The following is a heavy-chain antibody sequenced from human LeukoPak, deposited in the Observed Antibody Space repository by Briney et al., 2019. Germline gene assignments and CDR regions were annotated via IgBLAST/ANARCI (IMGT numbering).Heavy chain of an antibody. D-gene: IGHD3-22*01. J-gene: IGHJ4*02. CDR3: ASQYYYDSSGYYFYDY. CDR2: IYTSGST. V-gene: IGHV4-61*02. Sequence: SQTLSLTCTVSGGSISSGSYYWSWIRQPAGKGLEWIGRIYTSGSTNYNPSLKSRVTISVDTSKNQFSLKLSSVTAADTAVYYCASQYYYDSSGYYFYDYWGQGTLVTVSS. CDR1: GGSISSGSYY.